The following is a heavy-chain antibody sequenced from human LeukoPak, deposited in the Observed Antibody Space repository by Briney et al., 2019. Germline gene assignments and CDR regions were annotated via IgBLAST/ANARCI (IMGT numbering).Heavy chain of an antibody. CDR1: GFTLSSYV. Sequence: PGRSPRLSCAASGFTLSSYVMHWVRQAPGKGLEWVAVISYDGSNKYYADSVRGRFTISRDNSKNTLYPQMNSLRAEDTAVYYCARDNGYSGYDVPDYWGQGTLVTVSS. CDR2: ISYDGSNK. D-gene: IGHD5-12*01. CDR3: ARDNGYSGYDVPDY. V-gene: IGHV3-30*03. J-gene: IGHJ4*02.